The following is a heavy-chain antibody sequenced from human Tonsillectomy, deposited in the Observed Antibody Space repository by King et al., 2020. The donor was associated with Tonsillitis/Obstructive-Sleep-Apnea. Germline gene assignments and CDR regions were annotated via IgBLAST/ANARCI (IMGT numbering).Heavy chain of an antibody. CDR3: ARVGNPVGVEGVIKYYYYYLDV. D-gene: IGHD3-10*01. Sequence: VQLVESGSELKKPGASVRVSCKASGYTFTSYAMNWVRQAPGQGLEWMGWINTNTGNQSYAQGFKGRFVFSLDTSVSTAYLQIRGLKAEDTAVYYCARVGNPVGVEGVIKYYYYYLDVWGQGTTVTVSS. CDR1: GYTFTSYA. V-gene: IGHV7-4-1*02. J-gene: IGHJ6*03. CDR2: INTNTGNQ.